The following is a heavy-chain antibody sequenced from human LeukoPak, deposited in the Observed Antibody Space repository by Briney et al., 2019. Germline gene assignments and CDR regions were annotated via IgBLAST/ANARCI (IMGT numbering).Heavy chain of an antibody. Sequence: GGSLRLSCAASGFTFSNAWMHWVRQAPGKGLVWVSRINSDGSSTSYADSVKGRFTISRDNAKNTLYLQMNSLRAEDTAVYYCAREGISYDSSGYTEYYFDYWGQGTLVTVSS. CDR1: GFTFSNAW. CDR2: INSDGSST. J-gene: IGHJ4*02. D-gene: IGHD3-22*01. V-gene: IGHV3-74*01. CDR3: AREGISYDSSGYTEYYFDY.